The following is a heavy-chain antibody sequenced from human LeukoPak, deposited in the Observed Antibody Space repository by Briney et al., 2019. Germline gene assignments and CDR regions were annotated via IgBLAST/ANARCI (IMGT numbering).Heavy chain of an antibody. D-gene: IGHD1-26*01. CDR1: GFTFDDYG. Sequence: GGSLRLSCAASGFTFDDYGMSWVRQAPGKGLGWVSGINWNGGSTGYADSVKGRFTISRDNAKNSLYLQMNSLRAEDTALYYCARERSGSGSYHLDYWGQGTLVTVSS. CDR2: INWNGGST. V-gene: IGHV3-20*04. CDR3: ARERSGSGSYHLDY. J-gene: IGHJ4*02.